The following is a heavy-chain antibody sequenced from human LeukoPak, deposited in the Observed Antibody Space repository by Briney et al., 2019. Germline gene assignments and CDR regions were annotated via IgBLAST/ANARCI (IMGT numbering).Heavy chain of an antibody. CDR1: GYTFTSYG. V-gene: IGHV1-18*01. CDR2: ISAYNGNT. J-gene: IGHJ4*02. Sequence: ASVKISCNASGYTFTSYGISWVRQGPGQGLEWMGWISAYNGNTNYAQKLQGRVTMTTDTSTSTAYLELRSLRSDDTAVYYCARPNNWNDGVDYWGQGTLVTVSS. CDR3: ARPNNWNDGVDY. D-gene: IGHD1-1*01.